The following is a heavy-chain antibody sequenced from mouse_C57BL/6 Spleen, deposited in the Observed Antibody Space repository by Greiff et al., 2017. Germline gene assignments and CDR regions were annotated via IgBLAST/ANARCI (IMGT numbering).Heavy chain of an antibody. V-gene: IGHV1-50*01. CDR1: GYSFTSYW. Sequence: VQLQQPGAELVKPGASVKLSCKASGYSFTSYWEQWVNQQPGQGLEWIGEIDRSGSYPNYNQKFKGKATLTVDTSSSTAFMQLSSLTSEDAAVYYCARSYYGSSCDGDWGQGTTLTVSS. D-gene: IGHD1-1*01. CDR2: IDRSGSYP. CDR3: ARSYYGSSCDGD. J-gene: IGHJ2*01.